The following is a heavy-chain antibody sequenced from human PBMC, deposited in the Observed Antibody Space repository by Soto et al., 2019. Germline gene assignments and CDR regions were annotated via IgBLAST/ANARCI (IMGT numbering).Heavy chain of an antibody. D-gene: IGHD1-26*01. CDR2: IKQDGAVR. CDR1: GFIFSNYW. Sequence: VGSLRLSCAASGFIFSNYWMSWVRQAPGKGLEWVANIKQDGAVRYYVDSVKGRFTISRDNAKSSLFLQMNSLTAEDTAVYYCHKRVGEDWGQGILVNVSS. CDR3: HKRVGED. V-gene: IGHV3-7*03. J-gene: IGHJ4*02.